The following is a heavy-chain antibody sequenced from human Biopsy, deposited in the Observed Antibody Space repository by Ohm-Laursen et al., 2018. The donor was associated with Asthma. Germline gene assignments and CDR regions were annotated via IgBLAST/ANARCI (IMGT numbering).Heavy chain of an antibody. Sequence: ATVKISCKFSGYSLTDLSMHWVRQAPGQGLEWMGGHDHEEGGTVNARRFQGRVTMTEDTSTDTAYMELSSLSSDDTAVYYCASDFPKDYVRYNFQFWGQGTLVTVSS. D-gene: IGHD4-17*01. CDR2: HDHEEGGT. CDR1: GYSLTDLS. V-gene: IGHV1-24*01. J-gene: IGHJ4*02. CDR3: ASDFPKDYVRYNFQF.